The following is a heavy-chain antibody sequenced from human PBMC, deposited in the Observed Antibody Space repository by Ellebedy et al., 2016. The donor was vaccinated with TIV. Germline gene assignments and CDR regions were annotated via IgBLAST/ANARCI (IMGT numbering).Heavy chain of an antibody. CDR2: IYYTGST. V-gene: IGHV4-38-2*02. CDR1: GYPSGYY. D-gene: IGHD3-22*01. J-gene: IGHJ4*01. CDR3: VRSSDNRGYYHDY. Sequence: SETLSLTXSVSGYPSGYYWGWIRQPPGKGLEWIGSIYYTGSTYYNPSLNSRVTISGDTSKKQLSLRLSLVTAADTAVYYCVRSSDNRGYYHDYWGHGTLVTVSS.